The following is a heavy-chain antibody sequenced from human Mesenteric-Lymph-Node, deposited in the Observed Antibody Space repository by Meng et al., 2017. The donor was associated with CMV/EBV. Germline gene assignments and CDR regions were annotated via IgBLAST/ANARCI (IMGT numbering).Heavy chain of an antibody. CDR1: GFIFSNSP. CDR2: IYSGGSFT. V-gene: IGHV3-23*03. CDR3: AKGISGTTFDASDV. Sequence: GESLKISCAASGFIFSNSPMHWVRQAPGKGLEWVSVIYSGGSFTYYADSVKGRFTVSRDNSKNTVYLQLNSLRAEDTALYYCAKGISGTTFDASDVWGQGTMVTVSS. D-gene: IGHD1-7*01. J-gene: IGHJ3*01.